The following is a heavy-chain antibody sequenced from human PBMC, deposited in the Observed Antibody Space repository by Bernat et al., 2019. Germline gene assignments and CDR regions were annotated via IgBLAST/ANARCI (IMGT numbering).Heavy chain of an antibody. J-gene: IGHJ4*02. Sequence: EVQLVESGGGLVQPGGSLRLSCAASGFTFSSYWMSWVRQAPGKGLEWVANIKQDGSEKYYVDSVKGRFTISRDNAKNSLYLQMNSLRAEDTAVYYCARDSGYDYIWGRYRSGSNFDYWGQGTLVTVSS. V-gene: IGHV3-7*03. CDR1: GFTFSSYW. CDR3: ARDSGYDYIWGRYRSGSNFDY. D-gene: IGHD3-16*02. CDR2: IKQDGSEK.